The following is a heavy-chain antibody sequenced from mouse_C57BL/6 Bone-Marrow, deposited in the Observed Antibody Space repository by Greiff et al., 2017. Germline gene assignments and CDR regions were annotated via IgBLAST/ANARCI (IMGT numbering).Heavy chain of an antibody. CDR2: IHPNSGST. D-gene: IGHD1-1*01. CDR1: GYTFTSYW. CDR3: ARGCYGSSYPHYWYVDV. Sequence: QVQLQQPGAELVKPGASVKLSCKASGYTFTSYWLHWVKQRPGQGLEWIGMIHPNSGSTNYNAKFKSKATLTVDKSSSTAYMQLSSLTSEDSAVYYCARGCYGSSYPHYWYVDVWGTGTTVTVSS. J-gene: IGHJ1*03. V-gene: IGHV1-64*01.